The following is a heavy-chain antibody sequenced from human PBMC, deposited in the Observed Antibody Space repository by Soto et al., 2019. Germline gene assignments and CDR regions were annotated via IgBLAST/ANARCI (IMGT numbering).Heavy chain of an antibody. J-gene: IGHJ5*02. V-gene: IGHV4-59*01. CDR2: IYYSGST. D-gene: IGHD5-12*01. CDR3: ARDPIGYGGWFDP. CDR1: GGSISGYY. Sequence: QVQLQESGPGLVKPSETLSLTCTVSGGSISGYYWSWIRQPPGKGLEWIGYIYYSGSTNYNPSLKSRVTISVDTSKNQFSLKLSSVTAADTAGYYCARDPIGYGGWFDPWGQGTLVTVSS.